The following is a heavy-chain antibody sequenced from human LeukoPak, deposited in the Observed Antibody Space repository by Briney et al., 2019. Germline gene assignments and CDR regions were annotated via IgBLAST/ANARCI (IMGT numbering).Heavy chain of an antibody. D-gene: IGHD3-10*01. V-gene: IGHV4-4*07. Sequence: SETLSLTCTVSGGSINDYYWSWVRQPAGKGLEWVGRTYSSGSTTYNPSLKSRVTMSVDTSQNQFSLKMTSVTAADTAVYYCAREGKWFGTYYYCMDVWGKGTTVTVSS. CDR1: GGSINDYY. CDR3: AREGKWFGTYYYCMDV. CDR2: TYSSGST. J-gene: IGHJ6*04.